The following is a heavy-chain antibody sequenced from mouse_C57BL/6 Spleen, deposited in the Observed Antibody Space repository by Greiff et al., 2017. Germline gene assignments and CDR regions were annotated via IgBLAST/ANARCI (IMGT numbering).Heavy chain of an antibody. CDR3: ARDLYYYGSRAY. V-gene: IGHV1-55*01. D-gene: IGHD1-1*01. CDR2: IYPGSGST. Sequence: QVQLQQPGAELVKPGASVKMSCKASGYTFTSYWITWVKQRPGQGLSWIGDIYPGSGSTNYNAKFKSKATLTVDTSSSTAYMQLSSLTSEDSAVYYCARDLYYYGSRAYWGQGTLVTVSA. J-gene: IGHJ3*01. CDR1: GYTFTSYW.